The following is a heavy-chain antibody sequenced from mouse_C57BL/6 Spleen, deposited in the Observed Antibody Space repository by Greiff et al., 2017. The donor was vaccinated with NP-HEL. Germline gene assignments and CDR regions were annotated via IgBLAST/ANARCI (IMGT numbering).Heavy chain of an antibody. CDR2: INPNNGGT. Sequence: VQLQQSGPELVKPGASVKISCKASGYTFTDYYMNWVKQSHGKSLEWIGDINPNNGGTSYNQKFKGKATLTVDKSSSTAYTELRSLTSEDSAVYYCARGIPYFDYWGQGTTLTVSS. V-gene: IGHV1-26*01. CDR3: ARGIPYFDY. J-gene: IGHJ2*01. CDR1: GYTFTDYY.